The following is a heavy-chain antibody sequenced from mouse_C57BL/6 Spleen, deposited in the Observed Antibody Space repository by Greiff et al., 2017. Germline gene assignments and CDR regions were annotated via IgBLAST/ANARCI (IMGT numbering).Heavy chain of an antibody. J-gene: IGHJ2*01. CDR1: GYTFTSYW. V-gene: IGHV1-55*01. CDR2: IYPGSGST. Sequence: QVQLQQPGAELVKPGASVKMSCTASGYTFTSYWITWVKQRPGQGLAWIGDIYPGSGSTNYNEKLKSKATLTVDTSSCTAYMQLSSLTSEDSAVYYGSRGTTGVDYWGQGTTLTVSS. CDR3: SRGTTGVDY. D-gene: IGHD1-1*01.